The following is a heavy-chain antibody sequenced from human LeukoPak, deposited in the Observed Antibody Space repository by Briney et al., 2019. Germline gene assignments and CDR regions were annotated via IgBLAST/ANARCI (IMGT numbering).Heavy chain of an antibody. CDR1: GYTLTELS. J-gene: IGHJ3*02. Sequence: ASVKVSCKVSGYTLTELSMHWVRQAPGKGLEWMGGFDPEDGETIYAQKFQGRVTMTEDTSTDTAYMELSSLRSEDTAVYYCATDLSCDSSDKGAFDIWGQGTMVTVSS. CDR2: FDPEDGET. V-gene: IGHV1-24*01. D-gene: IGHD3-22*01. CDR3: ATDLSCDSSDKGAFDI.